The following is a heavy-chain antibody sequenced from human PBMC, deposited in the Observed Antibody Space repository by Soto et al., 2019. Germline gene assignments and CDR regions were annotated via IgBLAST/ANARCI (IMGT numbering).Heavy chain of an antibody. CDR1: GFSLTTGRMG. J-gene: IGHJ6*01. D-gene: IGHD4-17*01. Sequence: QVTLKESGPVLVKPTETLTLTCTVSGFSLTTGRMGVSWIRQSPGKALEWLAHIFSDNERSYSTSMQGRLTISKDSSGSQVVLSINNMDPVDSGTYCCGRVNADSYQCYYGMDFW. CDR2: IFSDNER. CDR3: GRVNADSYQCYYGMDF. V-gene: IGHV2-26*01.